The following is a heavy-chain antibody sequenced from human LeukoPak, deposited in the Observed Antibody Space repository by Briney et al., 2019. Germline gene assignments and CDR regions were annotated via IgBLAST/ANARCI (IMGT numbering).Heavy chain of an antibody. D-gene: IGHD1-26*01. CDR1: GRSFSGYY. V-gene: IGHV4-34*01. Sequence: SETLSLTCAVYGRSFSGYYWSWIRQPPGKGLEWIGEINHSGSTNYNPSLKSRVTISVDTSKNQFSLKLSSVTAADTAVYYCARVRRWVGATAGFDYWGQGTLVTVSS. CDR3: ARVRRWVGATAGFDY. CDR2: INHSGST. J-gene: IGHJ4*02.